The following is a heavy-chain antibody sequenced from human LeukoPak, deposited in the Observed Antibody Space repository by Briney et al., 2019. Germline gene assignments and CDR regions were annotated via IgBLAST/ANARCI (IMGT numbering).Heavy chain of an antibody. Sequence: SETLSLTCAVYGGSFSGYYWSWIRQPPGKGLEWIGEINHSGSTNYNPSLKSRVTISVDTSKNQFSLKLSSVTAADTAVYYCARGRAGWSPNWFDPWGQGPRSPSPQ. V-gene: IGHV4-34*01. CDR2: INHSGST. J-gene: IGHJ5*02. CDR3: ARGRAGWSPNWFDP. D-gene: IGHD2-15*01. CDR1: GGSFSGYY.